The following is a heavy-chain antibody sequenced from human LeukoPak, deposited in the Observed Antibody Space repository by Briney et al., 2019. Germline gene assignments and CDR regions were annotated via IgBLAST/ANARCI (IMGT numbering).Heavy chain of an antibody. CDR3: AKGKPIVGATSYFDY. CDR2: IRYDGSNK. D-gene: IGHD1-26*01. J-gene: IGHJ4*02. CDR1: GFTFSSYG. V-gene: IGHV3-30*02. Sequence: GGSLRLSCAASGFTFSSYGMHWVRQAPGKGLEWVAFIRYDGSNKYYADSVKGRFTISRDNSKNTLYLQMNSLRAEDTAVYYCAKGKPIVGATSYFDYWGQGTLVTVSS.